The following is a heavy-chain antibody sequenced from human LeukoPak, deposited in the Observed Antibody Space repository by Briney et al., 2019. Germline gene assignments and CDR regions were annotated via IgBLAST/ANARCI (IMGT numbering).Heavy chain of an antibody. J-gene: IGHJ6*02. D-gene: IGHD3-10*01. CDR2: ISSSGTSTR. V-gene: IGHV3-48*03. Sequence: GGSLRLSCTASGFSFSSYEMNWVRQAPGKGRDWDSYISSSGTSTRYYADSVKGRLTVSRDNAKNSLDLQMNSLRVEDTAVYYCARVRKGLLGMDVWGQGTTVTVSS. CDR1: GFSFSSYE. CDR3: ARVRKGLLGMDV.